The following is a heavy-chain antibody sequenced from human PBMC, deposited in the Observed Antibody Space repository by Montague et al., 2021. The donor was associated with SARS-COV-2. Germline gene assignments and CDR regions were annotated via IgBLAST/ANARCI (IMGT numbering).Heavy chain of an antibody. V-gene: IGHV4-39*01. J-gene: IGHJ5*01. Sequence: SETLSLTCTVSGGSIITSNYYWVWLRQPPGKGRKRIGSDDYGGSTSYNPSLTSRVTISVDTSKNQFSLKLTSVTAADTAEYYCARHVGPGPGAMDWFDPWGQGTLVTVSS. CDR2: DDYGGST. CDR3: ARHVGPGPGAMDWFDP. CDR1: GGSIITSNYY. D-gene: IGHD2-2*01.